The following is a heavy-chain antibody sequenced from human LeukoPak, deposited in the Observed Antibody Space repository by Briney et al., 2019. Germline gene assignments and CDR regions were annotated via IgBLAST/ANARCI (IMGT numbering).Heavy chain of an antibody. J-gene: IGHJ4*02. D-gene: IGHD6-13*01. CDR2: IYYSGST. CDR1: GGSFSDYY. CDR3: ARGDSSPSYDY. Sequence: SETLSLPCAVYGGSFSDYYWSWIRQPPGKGLEWIGSIYYSGSTYYNPSLKSRVTISVDTFKNQFSLKLSSVTAADTAVYYCARGDSSPSYDYWGQGTLVTVSS. V-gene: IGHV4-34*01.